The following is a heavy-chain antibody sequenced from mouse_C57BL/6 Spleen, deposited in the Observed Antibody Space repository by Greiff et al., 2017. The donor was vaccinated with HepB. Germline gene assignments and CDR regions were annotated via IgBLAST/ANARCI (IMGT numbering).Heavy chain of an antibody. D-gene: IGHD2-1*01. Sequence: QVQLQQPGAELVKPGASVKMSCKASGYTFTSYWITWVKQRPGQGLEWIGDIYPGSGSTNYNEKFKSKATLTVDTSSSTAYMQLSSLTSEDSAVYYCASNYGNPAWFAYWGQGTLVTVSA. V-gene: IGHV1-55*01. J-gene: IGHJ3*01. CDR2: IYPGSGST. CDR1: GYTFTSYW. CDR3: ASNYGNPAWFAY.